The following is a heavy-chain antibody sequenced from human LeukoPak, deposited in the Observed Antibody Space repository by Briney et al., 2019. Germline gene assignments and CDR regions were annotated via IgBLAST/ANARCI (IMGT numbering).Heavy chain of an antibody. Sequence: GGSLRLSCAASGFTFSSYSMNWVRQAPGKGLEWVSSISSSSSYIYYADSVKGRFTISRDNAKHSLYLQMNSLRAEDTAVYYCARIAAAGTSSGLYDYWGQGTLVTVSS. CDR2: ISSSSSYI. CDR1: GFTFSSYS. V-gene: IGHV3-21*01. D-gene: IGHD6-13*01. CDR3: ARIAAAGTSSGLYDY. J-gene: IGHJ4*02.